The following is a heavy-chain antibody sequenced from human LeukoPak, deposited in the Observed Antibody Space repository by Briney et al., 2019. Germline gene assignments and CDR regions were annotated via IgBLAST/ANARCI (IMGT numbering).Heavy chain of an antibody. V-gene: IGHV3-48*03. CDR1: GFSFSSYE. D-gene: IGHD5-18*01. Sequence: PGGSPRLSCAASGFSFSSYEMNWVRQAPGKGLEWISYISATGNTIFYADSVKGRFTVSRDNAKNSLYLQMSSLRAEDTAVYYCARDDNLIHLWAVFDYWGQGSLVTVSS. J-gene: IGHJ4*02. CDR3: ARDDNLIHLWAVFDY. CDR2: ISATGNTI.